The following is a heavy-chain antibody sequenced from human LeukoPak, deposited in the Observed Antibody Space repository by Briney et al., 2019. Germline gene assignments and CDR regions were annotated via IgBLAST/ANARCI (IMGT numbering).Heavy chain of an antibody. Sequence: KSSETLSLTCAVSGGSISSGGYSWSWIRQPPGQGLEWIGYIYHSGSTYYNPSLKSRVTISVDRSKNQFSLKLSSVTAADTAVYYCARSFSGLDTAIGVAQTFTSSTREIDYWGQGTLVTVSS. CDR3: ARSFSGLDTAIGVAQTFTSSTREIDY. J-gene: IGHJ4*02. CDR1: GGSISSGGYS. V-gene: IGHV4-30-2*01. CDR2: IYHSGST. D-gene: IGHD5-18*01.